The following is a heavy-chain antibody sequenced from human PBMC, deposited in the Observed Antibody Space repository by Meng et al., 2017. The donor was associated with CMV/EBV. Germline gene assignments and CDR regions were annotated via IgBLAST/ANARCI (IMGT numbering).Heavy chain of an antibody. CDR1: GFTFSSYA. CDR2: ISYDGSNK. CDR3: AKDFTSGPRRGYYYGMDV. D-gene: IGHD3-3*01. Sequence: GGSLRLSCAASGFTFSSYAMHWVRQAPGKGLEWVAVISYDGSNKYYADSVEGRFTISRDNSKNTLYLQMNSLRAEDTAVYYCAKDFTSGPRRGYYYGMDVWGQGTTVTVSS. V-gene: IGHV3-30-3*01. J-gene: IGHJ6*02.